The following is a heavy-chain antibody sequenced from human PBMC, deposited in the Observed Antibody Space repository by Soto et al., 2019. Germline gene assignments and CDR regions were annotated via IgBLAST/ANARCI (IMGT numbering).Heavy chain of an antibody. D-gene: IGHD1-26*01. J-gene: IGHJ4*02. CDR1: GYTFNAYY. Sequence: QVQLVQSGAEVKKPGASVKVSCKTSGYTFNAYYLHWVRQAPGQGLEWMGWINPNSGDTNYVQNFQGRVTMTRDTSISTAYMELSRLRSDDTAVYYCATSVGATTHSAFDYWGQGTLITVSS. CDR3: ATSVGATTHSAFDY. V-gene: IGHV1-2*02. CDR2: INPNSGDT.